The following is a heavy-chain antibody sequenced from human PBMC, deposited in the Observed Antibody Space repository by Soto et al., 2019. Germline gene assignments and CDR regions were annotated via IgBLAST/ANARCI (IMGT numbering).Heavy chain of an antibody. CDR1: GDTFSFYT. Sequence: QVQLVQSGTEVKKPGSSVKVSCKASGDTFSFYTINWVRQAPGLGLEWVGRINPIVSMSNYAQKFQGRVSMTADKSTSTAHMELRSLRSDDTAMYFCAASYGSGYRAFDYWGQGALVTVSS. J-gene: IGHJ4*02. CDR2: INPIVSMS. CDR3: AASYGSGYRAFDY. V-gene: IGHV1-69*02. D-gene: IGHD3-10*01.